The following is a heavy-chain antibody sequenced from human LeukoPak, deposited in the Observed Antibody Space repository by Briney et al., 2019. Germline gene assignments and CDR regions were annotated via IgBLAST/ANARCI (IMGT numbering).Heavy chain of an antibody. CDR3: ARDLRVVGATTSGY. V-gene: IGHV1-18*01. CDR2: ISAYNGNT. Sequence: ASVKVSCKASGHTFTSYGISWVRQAPGQGLGWMGWISAYNGNTNYAQKLQGRVTMTTDTSTSTAYMELSRLRSDDTAVYYCARDLRVVGATTSGYWGQGTLVTVSS. D-gene: IGHD1-26*01. CDR1: GHTFTSYG. J-gene: IGHJ4*02.